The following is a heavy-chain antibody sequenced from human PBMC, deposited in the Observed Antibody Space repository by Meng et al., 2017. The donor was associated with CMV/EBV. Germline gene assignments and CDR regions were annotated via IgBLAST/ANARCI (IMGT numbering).Heavy chain of an antibody. CDR1: GYTFTSYG. CDR2: ISAYNGNT. CDR3: ARVESAQLGTPPYDY. V-gene: IGHV1-18*01. J-gene: IGHJ4*02. Sequence: ASVKVSCKASGYTFTSYGISWVRQAPGQGLEWMGWISAYNGNTNYAQKLQGRVTMTTDTSTSTAYMELRSLRSDDTAVYYCARVESAQLGTPPYDYWGQGTLVTVSS. D-gene: IGHD7-27*01.